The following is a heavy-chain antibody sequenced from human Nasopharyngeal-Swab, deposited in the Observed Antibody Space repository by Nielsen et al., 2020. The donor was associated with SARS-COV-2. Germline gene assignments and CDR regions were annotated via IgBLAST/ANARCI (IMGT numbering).Heavy chain of an antibody. V-gene: IGHV4-34*01. Sequence: SETLSLTCTVYGGSCSGYSWNWIRQSPGKGLEWIGEINDSGRTNYNPSLKSRVTISVDTSKNQFSLKLSSVTAADTAVYYCARPNYDSSGYYRGQGAFDIWGQGTMVTVSS. D-gene: IGHD3-22*01. CDR3: ARPNYDSSGYYRGQGAFDI. CDR2: INDSGRT. J-gene: IGHJ3*02. CDR1: GGSCSGYS.